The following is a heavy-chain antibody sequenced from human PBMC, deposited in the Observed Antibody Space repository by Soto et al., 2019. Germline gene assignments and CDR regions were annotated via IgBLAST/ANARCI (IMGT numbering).Heavy chain of an antibody. Sequence: QVQLVQSGAEGKKLGSSVKMSYKTSGVSFNNNGIAWVRPAPGHGLQWMGGVSPPFRTSNYARKFQGIISITADASMGTVNMDLSSLTSEDTAQYYCARVLYYGSASYSPYGMDVWGQGTTVTVSS. CDR1: GVSFNNNG. CDR3: ARVLYYGSASYSPYGMDV. V-gene: IGHV1-69*01. D-gene: IGHD3-10*01. J-gene: IGHJ6*02. CDR2: VSPPFRTS.